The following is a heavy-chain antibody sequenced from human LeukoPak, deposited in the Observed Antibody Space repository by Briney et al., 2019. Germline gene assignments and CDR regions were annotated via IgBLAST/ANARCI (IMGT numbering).Heavy chain of an antibody. J-gene: IGHJ5*02. V-gene: IGHV3-23*01. CDR3: ASHPAGGNPNWFDP. D-gene: IGHD6-13*01. Sequence: QSGGSLRLSCAASGFTFSSYAMSWVRQAPGKGLEWVSAISGSGGSTYYADSVKGRFTISRDNSKNTLYLQMNSLRAEDTAVYYCASHPAGGNPNWFDPWGQGTLVTVSS. CDR1: GFTFSSYA. CDR2: ISGSGGST.